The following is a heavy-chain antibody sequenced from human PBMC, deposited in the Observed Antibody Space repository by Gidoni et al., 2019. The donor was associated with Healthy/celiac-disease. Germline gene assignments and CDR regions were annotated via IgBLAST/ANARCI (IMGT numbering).Heavy chain of an antibody. D-gene: IGHD3-3*01. V-gene: IGHV1-69*02. CDR1: GGTFSSYT. CDR2: IIPILGIA. Sequence: QVQLVQSGAEVKKPGSSVKVSCKASGGTFSSYTISWVRQAPGQGLEWMGRIIPILGIANYAQKFQGRVTITADKSTSTAYMELSSLRSEDTAVYYCAGGPGRITIFGAKTNKYYFDYWGQGTLVTVSS. CDR3: AGGPGRITIFGAKTNKYYFDY. J-gene: IGHJ4*02.